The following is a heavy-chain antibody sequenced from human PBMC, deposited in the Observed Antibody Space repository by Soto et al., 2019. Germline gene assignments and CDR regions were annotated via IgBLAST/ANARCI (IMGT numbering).Heavy chain of an antibody. CDR2: VGTANDNT. Sequence: QVQMVQSGPEVKMPGASVKVSCKTSGYTFTAYGLAWLRQAPGQRPEWMGWVGTANDNTNYAEKFQGRVTMTTDTSTATTYMELRSLRPDDTAAYYWAIELNTDSSAYCSFAYWGQGTLVTVSS. D-gene: IGHD3-22*01. V-gene: IGHV1-18*01. J-gene: IGHJ4*02. CDR3: AIELNTDSSAYCSFAY. CDR1: GYTFTAYG.